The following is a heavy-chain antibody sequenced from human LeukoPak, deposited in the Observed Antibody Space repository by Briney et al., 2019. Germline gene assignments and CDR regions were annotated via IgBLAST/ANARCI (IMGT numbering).Heavy chain of an antibody. V-gene: IGHV3-74*01. Sequence: GGPLRLSCAASGFTFSSYWMHWVRQAPGKGLEWVSRINSDGSSTSYADSVKGRFTISRDNPKNTLYLQMNSLRAEDTAVYYCATVYDILTGYYEDYWGQGTLVTVSS. CDR1: GFTFSSYW. D-gene: IGHD3-9*01. CDR3: ATVYDILTGYYEDY. J-gene: IGHJ4*02. CDR2: INSDGSST.